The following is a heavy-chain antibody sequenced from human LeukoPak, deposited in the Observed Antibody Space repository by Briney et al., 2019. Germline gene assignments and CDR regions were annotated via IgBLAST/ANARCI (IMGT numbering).Heavy chain of an antibody. CDR1: GYTFSNYG. Sequence: ASVKVSCKASGYTFSNYGFTWVRQAPGQGLEWMGWITTYDGNTNYAQNFQGRVTMTTDTSTSTAYMELSSLRSEDTAVYYCARSLKGSSTSNLIGYWGQGTLVTVSS. D-gene: IGHD2-2*01. CDR2: ITTYDGNT. J-gene: IGHJ4*02. V-gene: IGHV1-18*01. CDR3: ARSLKGSSTSNLIGY.